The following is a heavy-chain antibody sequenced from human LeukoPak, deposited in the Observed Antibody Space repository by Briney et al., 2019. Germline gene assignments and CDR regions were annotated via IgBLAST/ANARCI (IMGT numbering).Heavy chain of an antibody. V-gene: IGHV3-30*02. J-gene: IGHJ4*02. Sequence: GGSLRLSCAASGFTFSSYGMHWVRQAPGKGLEWVAFIRYDGSNKYYADSVKGRFTISRDNFKNTLYLQMNSLRAEDTAVYYCARDAWIQLWLRRRSYFDYWGQGTLVTVSS. CDR2: IRYDGSNK. CDR1: GFTFSSYG. D-gene: IGHD5-18*01. CDR3: ARDAWIQLWLRRRSYFDY.